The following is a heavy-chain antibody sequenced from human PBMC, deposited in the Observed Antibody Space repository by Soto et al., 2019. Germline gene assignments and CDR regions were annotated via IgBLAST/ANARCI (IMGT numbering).Heavy chain of an antibody. D-gene: IGHD3-22*01. CDR1: GFTFSGYG. Sequence: GGSLRLSCAASGFTFSGYGMHWVRQAPGKGLEWVAVIWYDGSNKYYVDSVKGRFTISRDNSKSTLYLQVNSLRAEDTAVYYCARGGGDHYDSSGYYWTFDYWGQGTLVTVSS. CDR2: IWYDGSNK. V-gene: IGHV3-33*01. J-gene: IGHJ4*02. CDR3: ARGGGDHYDSSGYYWTFDY.